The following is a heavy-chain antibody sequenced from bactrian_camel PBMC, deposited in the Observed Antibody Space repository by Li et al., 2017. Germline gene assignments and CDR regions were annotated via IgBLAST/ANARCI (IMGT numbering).Heavy chain of an antibody. CDR3: AAASGSWFCSLKVEIFGW. J-gene: IGHJ6*01. CDR2: IYTAGGST. D-gene: IGHD6*01. Sequence: VQLVESGGGSVLAGGSLRLSCATSGYTDSRRCMGWFRQAPGKEREGVAAIYTAGGSTYYADSVKGRFTISQDNAKNTVYLQMNSLKPEDTAIYYCAAASGSWFCSLKVEIFGWWSQGTQVTVS. V-gene: IGHV3S40*01. CDR1: GYTDSRRC.